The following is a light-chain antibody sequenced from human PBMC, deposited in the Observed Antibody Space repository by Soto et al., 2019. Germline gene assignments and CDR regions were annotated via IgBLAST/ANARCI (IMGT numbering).Light chain of an antibody. CDR3: QKYNSAPWT. J-gene: IGKJ1*01. CDR2: AAS. CDR1: PDINNF. Sequence: DIQMTQSPSSLSASVGDRVTITCRASPDINNFLAWYQHKPGKVPKLLIYAASTLQSGVPSRFSGSGSGTDFTLTISSLQPDDVATYYCQKYNSAPWTFGQGTKVEIK. V-gene: IGKV1-27*01.